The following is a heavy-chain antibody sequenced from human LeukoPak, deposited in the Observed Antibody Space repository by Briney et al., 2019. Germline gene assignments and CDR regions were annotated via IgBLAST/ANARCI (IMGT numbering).Heavy chain of an antibody. V-gene: IGHV3-15*01. J-gene: IGHJ3*02. CDR1: GFTFSNAW. D-gene: IGHD3-22*01. Sequence: GGSLRLSCAASGFTFSNAWMTWVRQAPGKGLEWVGRIKSKTNGGTTDYAAPVKGRLTISRDDSKNTLYLQMNSLKTEDTAVYYCTTRTTRYYYDNTAYFDAFGIWGQGTMVTVSS. CDR3: TTRTTRYYYDNTAYFDAFGI. CDR2: IKSKTNGGTT.